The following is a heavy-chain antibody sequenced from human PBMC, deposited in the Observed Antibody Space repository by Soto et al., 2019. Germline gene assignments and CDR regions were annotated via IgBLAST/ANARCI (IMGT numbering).Heavy chain of an antibody. Sequence: QGQLVQSGAEVKKPGSSVKVSCKASGGTFSSYAISWVRQAPGHGLEWMGGIIPIFGTANYAQKFQGRVTMTADEATSKAYMGLSSLRSEDTAVDYCSRLAVALIYYGMDVWGQVTTVAVSS. D-gene: IGHD2-15*01. CDR3: SRLAVALIYYGMDV. CDR2: IIPIFGTA. CDR1: GGTFSSYA. J-gene: IGHJ6*02. V-gene: IGHV1-69*01.